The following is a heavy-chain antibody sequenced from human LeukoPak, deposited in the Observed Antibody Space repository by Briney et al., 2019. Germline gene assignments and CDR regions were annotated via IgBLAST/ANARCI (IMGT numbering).Heavy chain of an antibody. CDR3: ASGRPLGFDY. J-gene: IGHJ4*02. D-gene: IGHD1-26*01. CDR2: IYYSGTT. V-gene: IGHV4-59*01. Sequence: PSETLSLTCTVSGDSISSYYWTWIRQPPGKGLEWIGYIYYSGTTNYNPSLKSRVTISLDTSKNQFSLKLSSVTAADTAVYYCASGRPLGFDYWGQGTLSPSPQ. CDR1: GDSISSYY.